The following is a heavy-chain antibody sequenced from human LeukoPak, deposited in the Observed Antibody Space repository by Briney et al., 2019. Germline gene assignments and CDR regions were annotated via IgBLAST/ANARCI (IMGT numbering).Heavy chain of an antibody. CDR2: IWYDGSNK. Sequence: GSLRLSCAASGCTFSSYGMHWVRQAPGKGLEWVAVIWYDGSNKYYADSVKGRFTISRDNSKNTLYLQMNSLRAEDTAVYYCAKNDNWNYPDYWGQGTLVTVSS. V-gene: IGHV3-33*06. J-gene: IGHJ4*02. D-gene: IGHD1-7*01. CDR1: GCTFSSYG. CDR3: AKNDNWNYPDY.